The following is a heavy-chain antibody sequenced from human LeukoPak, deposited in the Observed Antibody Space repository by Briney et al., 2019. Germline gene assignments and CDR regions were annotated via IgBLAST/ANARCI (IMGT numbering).Heavy chain of an antibody. CDR1: GFTFTDHW. CDR2: ITNKAASYTT. D-gene: IGHD7-27*01. V-gene: IGHV3-72*01. Sequence: GGSLRLSCAASGFTFTDHWMDWVRQAPGKGLEWVARITNKAASYTTHYAASVKGRFIISRDDSQNSIYLQMNSLKTEDTAVYYCARDGILGYWGRGTLVTVSS. CDR3: ARDGILGY. J-gene: IGHJ4*02.